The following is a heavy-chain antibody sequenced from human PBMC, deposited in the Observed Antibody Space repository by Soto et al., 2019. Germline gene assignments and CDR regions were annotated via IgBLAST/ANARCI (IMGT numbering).Heavy chain of an antibody. D-gene: IGHD3-10*01. Sequence: TSETLSLTCTVSGGSISSGGYYWSWIRQHPGKGLEWIGYIYYSGSTYYNPSLKSRVTISVDTSKNQFSLKLSSVTAADTAVYYCARDSGKYLFDYWGQGTLVTVSS. CDR1: GGSISSGGYY. CDR3: ARDSGKYLFDY. J-gene: IGHJ4*02. CDR2: IYYSGST. V-gene: IGHV4-31*03.